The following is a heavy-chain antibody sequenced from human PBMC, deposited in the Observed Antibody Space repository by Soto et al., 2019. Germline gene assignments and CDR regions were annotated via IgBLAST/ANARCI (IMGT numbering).Heavy chain of an antibody. Sequence: GASVKVSCKASGGTFSSYAISWVRQAPGQGLEWMGGIIPIFGTANYAQKFQGRVTITADESTSTAYMELSSLRSEDTAVYYCARSDTVVAAESYSYYGMDVWGQGTTVTVSS. V-gene: IGHV1-69*13. D-gene: IGHD2-15*01. CDR2: IIPIFGTA. J-gene: IGHJ6*02. CDR1: GGTFSSYA. CDR3: ARSDTVVAAESYSYYGMDV.